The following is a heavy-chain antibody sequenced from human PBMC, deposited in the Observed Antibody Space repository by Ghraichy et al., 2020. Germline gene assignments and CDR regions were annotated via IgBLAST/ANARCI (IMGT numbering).Heavy chain of an antibody. CDR1: GFTFSTYV. CDR2: ISNDGRIT. CDR3: ARDLDWILYDY. D-gene: IGHD3-9*01. Sequence: GALRLSCAASGFTFSTYVMHWVRQAPGKGLVWVSRISNDGRITSYADSVKGRFTISRDNAKNTLFLQVNSPRAEDTAMYYCARDLDWILYDYWGQGTVVTVSS. V-gene: IGHV3-74*01. J-gene: IGHJ4*02.